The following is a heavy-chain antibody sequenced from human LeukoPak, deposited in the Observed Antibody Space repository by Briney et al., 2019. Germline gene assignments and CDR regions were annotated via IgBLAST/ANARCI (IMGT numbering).Heavy chain of an antibody. J-gene: IGHJ6*02. Sequence: SETLSLTCAVYGGSFSGYYWSWIRQPPGKGLEWIGEINHSGSTNYNPSLKSRVTTSVDTSKNQFSLKLSSVTAADTAVYYCARGSNGDYVPYYYYYGMDVWGQGTTVTVSS. CDR3: ARGSNGDYVPYYYYYGMDV. V-gene: IGHV4-34*01. CDR1: GGSFSGYY. CDR2: INHSGST. D-gene: IGHD4-17*01.